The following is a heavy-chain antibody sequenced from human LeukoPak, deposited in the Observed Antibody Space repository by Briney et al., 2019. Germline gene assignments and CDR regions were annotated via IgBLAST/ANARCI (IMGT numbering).Heavy chain of an antibody. CDR1: GYSLAELS. CDR3: ATDRSEITAGDTRFDY. J-gene: IGHJ4*02. D-gene: IGHD6-13*01. CDR2: FVGEHGKT. V-gene: IGHV1-24*01. Sequence: ASVKVSCKVSGYSLAELSMHWARQPPGKGLEWMGGFVGEHGKTIYAQKFQGRLSMTEDTSTDTAYMELNGLRSDDTAVYYCATDRSEITAGDTRFDYWGQGSLVTVSS.